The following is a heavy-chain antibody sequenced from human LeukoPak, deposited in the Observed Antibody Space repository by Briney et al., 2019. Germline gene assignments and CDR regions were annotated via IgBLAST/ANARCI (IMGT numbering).Heavy chain of an antibody. D-gene: IGHD2-2*01. V-gene: IGHV3-30-3*01. Sequence: GGSLRLSCAASGFTFSSYAMHWVRQAPGKGLEWVAVISHDGSNKYYADSVKGRFTISRDNSKNTLYLQMNSLRAEDTAVYYCARWGYCSSTSCPAVWGQGTTVTVSS. CDR3: ARWGYCSSTSCPAV. J-gene: IGHJ6*02. CDR2: ISHDGSNK. CDR1: GFTFSSYA.